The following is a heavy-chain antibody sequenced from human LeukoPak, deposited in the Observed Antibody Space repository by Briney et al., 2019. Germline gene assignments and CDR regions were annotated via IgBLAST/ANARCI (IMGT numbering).Heavy chain of an antibody. V-gene: IGHV5-51*01. CDR1: GYTFTTYW. J-gene: IGHJ4*02. Sequence: KAGESLKISCRGTGYTFTTYWITWVRQKPGEGLEWMGIIYPGDSDTRYSPSFEGQVTISADKSTNIAYLQWSSLKTSDTAMYYCVRCRGSSGWGDFDYWGQGTLVTVSS. CDR2: IYPGDSDT. CDR3: VRCRGSSGWGDFDY. D-gene: IGHD6-19*01.